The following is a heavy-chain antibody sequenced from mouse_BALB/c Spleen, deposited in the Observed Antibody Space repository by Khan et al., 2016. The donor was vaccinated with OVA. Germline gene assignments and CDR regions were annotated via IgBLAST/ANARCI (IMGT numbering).Heavy chain of an antibody. Sequence: EVELVESGGGLVKPGGSLKLSCAASGFTFSDYYMYWVRQTPEKRLEWVATISDGGSYTYYPDSVKGRFTISRADAKNNLYLQMSSLKSEDTAMYFCARGHYGSPFAYWGQGTLVTVSA. CDR2: ISDGGSYT. J-gene: IGHJ3*01. CDR1: GFTFSDYY. D-gene: IGHD1-1*02. CDR3: ARGHYGSPFAY. V-gene: IGHV5-4*02.